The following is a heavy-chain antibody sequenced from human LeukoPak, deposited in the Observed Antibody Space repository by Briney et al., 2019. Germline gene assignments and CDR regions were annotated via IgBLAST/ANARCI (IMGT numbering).Heavy chain of an antibody. J-gene: IGHJ4*02. Sequence: GGSLRLSCAASGFTFSVSWMSWVRQAPGKGLEWVANIKEDGTVKNYVDSVKGRLTISRDNAKKSLFLQMNSLRAEDTAVYYCVKDRGRNTFDYWGQGTLVTVSS. CDR3: VKDRGRNTFDY. CDR1: GFTFSVSW. D-gene: IGHD1-14*01. V-gene: IGHV3-7*01. CDR2: IKEDGTVK.